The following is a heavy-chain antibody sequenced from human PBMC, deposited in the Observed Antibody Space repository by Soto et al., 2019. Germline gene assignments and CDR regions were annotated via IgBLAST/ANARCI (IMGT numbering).Heavy chain of an antibody. J-gene: IGHJ4*02. CDR2: ISGSGGNI. V-gene: IGHV3-23*01. CDR3: ATQDFRGTTGTT. CDR1: GFTFSRYA. Sequence: GSLRLSCAASGFTFSRYAMGWVRQAPGKGLEWVSVISGSGGNIHYADSVKGRFTISRDNSKSTLYLQMNSLRVEDTAVYNCATQDFRGTTGTTWGQGTLVTVSS. D-gene: IGHD1-1*01.